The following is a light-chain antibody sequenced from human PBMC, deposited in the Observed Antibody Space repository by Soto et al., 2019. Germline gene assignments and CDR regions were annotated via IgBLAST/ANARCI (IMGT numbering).Light chain of an antibody. V-gene: IGKV1-39*01. CDR1: QNINTY. J-gene: IGKJ5*01. CDR2: AAS. CDR3: QQSYSTPV. Sequence: DIQMTQSPSSLSASVGDRVTITCRASQNINTYLNWYQQNPGKAPKLLIYAASSLQSAVPSRFSGSGSGTDFTLTISSLQPEDFGTYYCQQSYSTPVLGQGTRLEIK.